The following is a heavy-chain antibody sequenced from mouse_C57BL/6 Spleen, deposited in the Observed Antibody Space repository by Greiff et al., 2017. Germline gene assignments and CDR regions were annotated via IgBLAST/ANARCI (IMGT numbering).Heavy chain of an antibody. CDR2: ISSGSSTI. Sequence: EVQVVESGGGLVKPGGSLKLSCAASGFTFSDYGMHWVRQAPEKGLEWVAYISSGSSTIYYADTLKGRFTISRDNAKNTLFLQMTSLRSEDTAMYYCARNWDEGFAYWGQGTLVTVSA. V-gene: IGHV5-17*01. D-gene: IGHD4-1*01. CDR3: ARNWDEGFAY. J-gene: IGHJ3*01. CDR1: GFTFSDYG.